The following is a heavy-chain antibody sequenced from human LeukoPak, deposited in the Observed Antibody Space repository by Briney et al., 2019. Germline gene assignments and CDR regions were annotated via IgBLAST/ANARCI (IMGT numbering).Heavy chain of an antibody. V-gene: IGHV3-66*02. CDR3: AREFYDILTGYQDVFDV. CDR1: GFTFSSYS. J-gene: IGHJ3*01. Sequence: GGSLRLSCAASGFTFSSYSMSWVRQAPGKGLQWVSVIYSGAGTYYADSVKGRFTISRDNSKNTLYLQMSSLRAEDTAVYYCAREFYDILTGYQDVFDVWGQGTMVTVSS. CDR2: IYSGAGT. D-gene: IGHD3-9*01.